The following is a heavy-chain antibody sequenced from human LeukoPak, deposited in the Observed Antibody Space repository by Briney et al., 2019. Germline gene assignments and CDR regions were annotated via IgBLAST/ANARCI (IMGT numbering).Heavy chain of an antibody. CDR3: AKAALYSSSSVSYFDY. CDR1: GFTFSSYA. D-gene: IGHD6-6*01. V-gene: IGHV3-23*01. CDR2: ISVSGGST. J-gene: IGHJ4*02. Sequence: PGGSLRLSCAASGFTFSSYAMSSVRQDPGKGLEWVSAISVSGGSTYYADSVNGRFTISRYNSKKTQYLQMNSLRAEDTAVYYCAKAALYSSSSVSYFDYWGQGTLVTVSS.